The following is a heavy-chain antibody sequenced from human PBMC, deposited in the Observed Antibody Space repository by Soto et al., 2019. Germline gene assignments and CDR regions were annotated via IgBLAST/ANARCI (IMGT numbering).Heavy chain of an antibody. D-gene: IGHD6-13*01. J-gene: IGHJ6*02. CDR1: GGTFSSYA. V-gene: IGHV1-69*01. Sequence: QVQLVQSGAEVKKPGSSVKVSCKASGGTFSSYAISWVRQAPGQGLEWKGGIIPIFGTANYAQKFQGRVTITADESTSTAYMELSSLRSEDTAVYYCARDQQLVQDGYYYYYYGMDVWGQGTTVTVSS. CDR3: ARDQQLVQDGYYYYYYGMDV. CDR2: IIPIFGTA.